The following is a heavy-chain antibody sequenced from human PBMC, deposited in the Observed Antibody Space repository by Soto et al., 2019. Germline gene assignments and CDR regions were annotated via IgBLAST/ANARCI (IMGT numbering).Heavy chain of an antibody. D-gene: IGHD4-17*01. CDR3: VSQRTTVPTQAYFDY. CDR2: VYYRGRS. CDR1: GGSVTNSSYY. Sequence: SETLSLTCTVSGGSVTNSSYYWGWIRQSPGKGLEWIGSVYYRGRSYSKSSVKSRVTISVDTSKNRFSLSLNSVTASDTTVYFCVSQRTTVPTQAYFDYWGPGALVTVSS. J-gene: IGHJ4*02. V-gene: IGHV4-39*01.